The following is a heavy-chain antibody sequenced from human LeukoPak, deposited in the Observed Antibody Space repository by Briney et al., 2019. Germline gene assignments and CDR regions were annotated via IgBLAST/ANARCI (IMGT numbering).Heavy chain of an antibody. V-gene: IGHV3-23*01. CDR2: ISGSGGST. CDR1: GFTFSSYA. CDR3: AKDGGVNYDFWSGYQSPPYYFDY. Sequence: GGSQRLSCAASGFTFSSYAMSWVRQAPGKGLEWVSAISGSGGSTYYADSVKGRFTISRDNSKNTLYLQMNSLRAEDTAVYYCAKDGGVNYDFWSGYQSPPYYFDYWGQGTLVTVSS. J-gene: IGHJ4*02. D-gene: IGHD3-3*01.